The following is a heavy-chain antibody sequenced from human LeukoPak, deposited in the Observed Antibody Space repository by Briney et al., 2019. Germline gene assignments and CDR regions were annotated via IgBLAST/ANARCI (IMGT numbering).Heavy chain of an antibody. CDR3: AYYGDPPYNWFDP. V-gene: IGHV6-1*01. Sequence: LRLSCAASGDSVSSNSAAWNWIRQSPSRGLEWLGRTYYRSKWYSDYAVSVRSRITINPDTSKNQFSLQLNSVTPEDTAVYYCAYYGDPPYNWFDPWGQGTLVTVSS. J-gene: IGHJ5*02. CDR1: GDSVSSNSAA. D-gene: IGHD3-10*01. CDR2: TYYRSKWYS.